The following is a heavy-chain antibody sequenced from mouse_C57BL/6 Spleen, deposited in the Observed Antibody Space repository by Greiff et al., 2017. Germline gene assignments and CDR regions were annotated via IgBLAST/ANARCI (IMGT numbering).Heavy chain of an antibody. CDR3: TSYYDYDGYAMDY. J-gene: IGHJ4*01. V-gene: IGHV14-4*01. CDR2: IDPENGDT. D-gene: IGHD2-4*01. CDR1: GFNIKDDY. Sequence: EVKLQQSGAELVRPGASVKLSCTASGFNIKDDYMHWVKQRPEQGLEWIGWIDPENGDTEYASKFQGKATITADTSSNTAYLQLSSLTSEDTAVYYCTSYYDYDGYAMDYWGQGTSVTVSS.